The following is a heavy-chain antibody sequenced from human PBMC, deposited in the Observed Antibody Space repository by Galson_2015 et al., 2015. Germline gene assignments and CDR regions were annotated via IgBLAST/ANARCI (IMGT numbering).Heavy chain of an antibody. CDR1: GFTFSSYG. V-gene: IGHV3-33*01. J-gene: IGHJ4*02. CDR3: AREHGYSGYDYFDY. Sequence: SLRLSCAASGFTFSSYGMHWVRQAPGKGLEWVAVIWYDGSNKYYADSVKGRFTISRDNSKNTLYLQMNSLRAEDTAVYYCAREHGYSGYDYFDYWGQGTLVTVSS. CDR2: IWYDGSNK. D-gene: IGHD5-12*01.